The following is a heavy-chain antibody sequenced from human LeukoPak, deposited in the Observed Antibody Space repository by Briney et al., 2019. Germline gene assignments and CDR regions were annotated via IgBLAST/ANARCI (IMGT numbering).Heavy chain of an antibody. CDR3: XXXXXXXCYSTAGFDY. Sequence: SSETLSLTCAVYGGSFSGYYWSWIRQPPGKGLEWIGEINHSGSTNYNPSLKSRVTISVDTSKNQFSLKLSSVTAADTAVYYCXXXXXXXCYSTAGFDYWGQGTLVTVSS. V-gene: IGHV4-34*01. D-gene: IGHD2-21*02. J-gene: IGHJ4*02. CDR1: GGSFSGYY. CDR2: INHSGST.